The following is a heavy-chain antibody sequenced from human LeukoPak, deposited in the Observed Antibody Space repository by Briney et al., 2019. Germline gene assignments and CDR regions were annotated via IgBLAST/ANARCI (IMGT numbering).Heavy chain of an antibody. Sequence: ASVKVSCKASGGTFSSYAISWVRQAPGQGLEWMGGIIPIFGTANYAQKFQGRVTITADESTSTAYMELSSLRSEVTAVYYCARNGVVANWFDPWGQGTLVTVSS. CDR3: ARNGVVANWFDP. V-gene: IGHV1-69*13. D-gene: IGHD3-10*01. J-gene: IGHJ5*02. CDR2: IIPIFGTA. CDR1: GGTFSSYA.